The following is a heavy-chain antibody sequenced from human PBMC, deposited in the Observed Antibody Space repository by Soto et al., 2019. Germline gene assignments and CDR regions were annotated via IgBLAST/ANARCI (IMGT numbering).Heavy chain of an antibody. Sequence: SVKVSCMASGGTFNNYVINWVRQAPGQGLEWMAGIIPIFGTPNYAQKFQGRVTITADKSTSTAYMELNSLRSEDTAVYYCAGRCDGTNCLAHFDYWGQGTLVTVSS. J-gene: IGHJ4*02. CDR1: GGTFNNYV. CDR3: AGRCDGTNCLAHFDY. V-gene: IGHV1-69*06. CDR2: IIPIFGTP. D-gene: IGHD2-2*01.